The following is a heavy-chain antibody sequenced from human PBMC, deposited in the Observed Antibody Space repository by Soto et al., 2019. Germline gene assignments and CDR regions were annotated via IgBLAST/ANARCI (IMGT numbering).Heavy chain of an antibody. V-gene: IGHV5-51*01. CDR3: ARSLEAWLDY. J-gene: IGHJ4*02. Sequence: GESLKISCKGSGYSFTSYWIGWVRQMPGKGLEWMGIIYPGDSDTRYSPSFQGQVTISADNSKNTLYLQMNSLRAEDTAVYYCARSLEAWLDYWGQGTLVTVSS. CDR1: GYSFTSYW. CDR2: IYPGDSDT.